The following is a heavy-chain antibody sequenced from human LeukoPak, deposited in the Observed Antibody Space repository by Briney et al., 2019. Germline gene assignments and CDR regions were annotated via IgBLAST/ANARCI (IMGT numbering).Heavy chain of an antibody. J-gene: IGHJ3*02. CDR3: ARDCSGGSCYGAFDI. CDR2: IYDSGST. CDR1: GASIRSGDYY. Sequence: SETLSLTCTVSGASIRSGDYYWSWIRQPPGKGLEWIGYIYDSGSTYYNPPLKSRITISVDTSENRFSLKLSSVTATDTAVYYCARDCSGGSCYGAFDIWGQGTMVTVSS. V-gene: IGHV4-30-4*01. D-gene: IGHD2-15*01.